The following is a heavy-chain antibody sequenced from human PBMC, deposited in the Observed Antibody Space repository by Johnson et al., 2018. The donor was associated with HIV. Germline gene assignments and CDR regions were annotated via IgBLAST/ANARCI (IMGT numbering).Heavy chain of an antibody. V-gene: IGHV3-30-3*02. CDR2: ISYDGSNK. CDR3: AKERGGDCSSTSCYGDAFDI. CDR1: GFTFSSYA. Sequence: QVQLVESGGGVVQPGGSLRLSCAASGFTFSSYAMHWVRQAPGKGLEWVAVISYDGSNKYYADSVKGRFTISRDNSKNTLYLQMNSLRAEDTALYYCAKERGGDCSSTSCYGDAFDIWGQGTMVTVSS. J-gene: IGHJ3*02. D-gene: IGHD2-2*01.